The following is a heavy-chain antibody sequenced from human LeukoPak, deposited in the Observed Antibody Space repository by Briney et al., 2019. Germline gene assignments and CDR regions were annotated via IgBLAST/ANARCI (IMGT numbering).Heavy chain of an antibody. CDR2: INHSGST. Sequence: PSETLSLTCAVYGGSFSGYYWSWIRQPPGKGLEWIGEINHSGSTNYNPSLKSRVTISVDTSKNQFSLKLSSVTAGDTAVYYCARGYSPYFDYWGQGTLVTVSS. CDR1: GGSFSGYY. J-gene: IGHJ4*02. CDR3: ARGYSPYFDY. D-gene: IGHD6-13*01. V-gene: IGHV4-34*01.